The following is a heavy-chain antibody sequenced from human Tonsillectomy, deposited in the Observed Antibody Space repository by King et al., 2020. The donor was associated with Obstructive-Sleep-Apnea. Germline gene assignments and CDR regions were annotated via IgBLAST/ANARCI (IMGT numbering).Heavy chain of an antibody. J-gene: IGHJ4*02. Sequence: VQLVESGAEVKEPGESLEISCKGSGYTFTTYWIGWVRQMPGKGLEWMGIIYPRDSDTRYSPSFQGQFTISVDKSISTAYLQWSSLKASDNAMYYCAGGYDRNYLVYWGQGTLVTVSS. V-gene: IGHV5-51*01. CDR2: IYPRDSDT. CDR3: AGGYDRNYLVY. D-gene: IGHD5-12*01. CDR1: GYTFTTYW.